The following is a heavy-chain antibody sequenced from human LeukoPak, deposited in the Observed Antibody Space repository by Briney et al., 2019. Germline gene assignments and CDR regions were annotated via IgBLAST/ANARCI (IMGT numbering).Heavy chain of an antibody. J-gene: IGHJ4*02. CDR1: GFTFSSYG. CDR2: ISYDGSNK. CDR3: ARVYYDSSGYYSFDY. Sequence: GGSLRLSCAASGFTFSSYGMHWVRQAPGKGLEWVAVISYDGSNKYYADSEKGRFTISRDNSKNTLYLQMNSLRAEDTAVYYCARVYYDSSGYYSFDYWGQGTLVTVSS. V-gene: IGHV3-30*03. D-gene: IGHD3-22*01.